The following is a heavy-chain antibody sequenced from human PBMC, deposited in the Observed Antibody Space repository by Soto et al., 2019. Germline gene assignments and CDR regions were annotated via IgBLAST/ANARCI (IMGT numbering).Heavy chain of an antibody. CDR2: IDPSDSYT. J-gene: IGHJ6*02. CDR1: GYSFTGYW. CDR3: ARHRRRYYSDSSGYYYSGMDV. V-gene: IGHV5-10-1*01. Sequence: GESLKISCKGSGYSFTGYWISWVRQMPGKGLEWMGRIDPSDSYTNYSPSLQGHVTISADKSISTAYLQWSSLKASDTAMYYCARHRRRYYSDSSGYYYSGMDVWGQGTTVTVSS. D-gene: IGHD3-22*01.